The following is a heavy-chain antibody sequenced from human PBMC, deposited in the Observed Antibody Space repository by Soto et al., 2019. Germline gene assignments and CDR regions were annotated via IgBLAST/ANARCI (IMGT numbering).Heavy chain of an antibody. CDR1: GASISSSSYY. CDR3: ARQSFVWIFGVAISWFDS. CDR2: MYYSGNS. Sequence: SETLSLTCTVSGASISSSSYYWGLIRQPPGKGLEWIGSMYYSGNSYYNPSLRSRVTMSVDTSKNQLSLTLSSVTAADTAVYYCARQSFVWIFGVAISWFDSWGQGTPVPVSS. V-gene: IGHV4-39*01. J-gene: IGHJ5*01. D-gene: IGHD3-3*01.